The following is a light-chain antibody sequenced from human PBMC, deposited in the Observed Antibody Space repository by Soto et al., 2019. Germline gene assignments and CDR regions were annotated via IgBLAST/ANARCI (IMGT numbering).Light chain of an antibody. CDR2: AAS. V-gene: IGKV1D-12*01. J-gene: IGKJ4*01. CDR3: QQANSFPLT. CDR1: QGISSW. Sequence: DIQMTQSPSSVSASVGDRVTITCRASQGISSWLAWYQQKPGKAPNLLIYAASSLQSGVPSRFSGSGXGXXXXXXIXXLXPXDFATYYCQQANSFPLTFGGGTKVEIK.